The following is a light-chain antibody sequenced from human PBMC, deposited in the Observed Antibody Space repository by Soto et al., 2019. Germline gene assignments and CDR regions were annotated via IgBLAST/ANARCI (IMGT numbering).Light chain of an antibody. CDR1: SSDVGNSKY. CDR2: EVS. J-gene: IGLJ1*01. V-gene: IGLV2-8*01. Sequence: QSALTQPPSASGSLGQSVTISCTGTSSDVGNSKYFSWYRQHPGKPPTLMIYEVSKRPSGVPDRFSGSKFGNTASLTVSGLQAEDEAVYYFGSHGGNYILYVFGTGTKLTVL. CDR3: GSHGGNYILYV.